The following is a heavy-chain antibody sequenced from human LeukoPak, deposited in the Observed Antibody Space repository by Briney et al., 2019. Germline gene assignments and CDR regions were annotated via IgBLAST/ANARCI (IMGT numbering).Heavy chain of an antibody. CDR1: GFTFSSYG. CDR2: ISYDGSNK. Sequence: PGGSLRLSCAASGFTFSSYGMHWVRQAPGKGLEWVAVISYDGSNKYYADSVKGRFTISRDNSKNTLYLQMNSLRAEDTAVYYCARDFQEYYYGSGSYQFPWGQGTLVTVSS. J-gene: IGHJ5*02. D-gene: IGHD3-10*01. V-gene: IGHV3-30*03. CDR3: ARDFQEYYYGSGSYQFP.